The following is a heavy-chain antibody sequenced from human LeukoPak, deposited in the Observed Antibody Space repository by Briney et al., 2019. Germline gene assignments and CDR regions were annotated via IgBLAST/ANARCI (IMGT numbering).Heavy chain of an antibody. CDR1: GGSISSGLYS. J-gene: IGHJ5*02. CDR3: ARLQYCSGTSCYWFDP. D-gene: IGHD2-2*01. V-gene: IGHV4-30-2*01. CDR2: IYHTGST. Sequence: SETLSLTCDVSGGSISSGLYSWSWIRQPLGKGLEWIGYIYHTGSTYYNPSLKSRVTISVDTSKNQFSLRLGSVTAADTAVYYCARLQYCSGTSCYWFDPWGQGTLVTVSS.